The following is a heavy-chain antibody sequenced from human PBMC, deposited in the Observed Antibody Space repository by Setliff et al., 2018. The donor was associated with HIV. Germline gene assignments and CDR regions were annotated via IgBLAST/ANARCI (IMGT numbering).Heavy chain of an antibody. J-gene: IGHJ3*02. CDR1: SGPFSGYT. Sequence: SETLSLTCAVYSGPFSGYTWSWIRQPAGKGLEWIGHIYIRGGTTNYSPSLKSRVTISLDTSKNQFSLSLSSVTASDTALYYCARSQETSVAATEIWGQGTMVTVSS. CDR2: IYIRGGTT. CDR3: ARSQETSVAATEI. V-gene: IGHV4-59*10.